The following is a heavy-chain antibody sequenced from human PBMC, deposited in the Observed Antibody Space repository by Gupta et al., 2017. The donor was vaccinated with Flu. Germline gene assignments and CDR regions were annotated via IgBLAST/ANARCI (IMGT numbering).Heavy chain of an antibody. J-gene: IGHJ4*02. CDR3: TRTNRGYWYDY. Sequence: EVQLVESGGGLVQPGGSLKLSCAASGFTFSGSAMHWVRQASGKGLEWVGRIRSKANSYAAAYAASVKGRFTISRDDSKNTAYLQMNSLKTEDTAVYYCTRTNRGYWYDYWGQGTLVTVSS. V-gene: IGHV3-73*02. CDR1: GFTFSGSA. D-gene: IGHD3-22*01. CDR2: IRSKANSYAA.